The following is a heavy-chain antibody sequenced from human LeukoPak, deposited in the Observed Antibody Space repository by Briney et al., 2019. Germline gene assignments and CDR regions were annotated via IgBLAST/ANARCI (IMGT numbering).Heavy chain of an antibody. CDR3: ARDDSGAAGDY. Sequence: GASVKVSCKASGGTFSSYAISWVRQAPGQGLEWMGRIIPILGIVNYAQKFQGRVTITADKSTSTAYMELSSLRSEDTAVYYCARDDSGAAGDYWGQGTLVTVSS. CDR1: GGTFSSYA. D-gene: IGHD6-13*01. CDR2: IIPILGIV. J-gene: IGHJ4*02. V-gene: IGHV1-69*04.